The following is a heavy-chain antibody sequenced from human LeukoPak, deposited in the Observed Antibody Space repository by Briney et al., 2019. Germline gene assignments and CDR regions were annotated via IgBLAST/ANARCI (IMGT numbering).Heavy chain of an antibody. Sequence: PGGALRLSCAASGVTFSSYWMHWVRQAPGKGVGWVSRINRVASATNYAASVKGRFTISRDNARNTLYLQMNSLRDEDTALYYCIKAGPVAGTPAFDIWGQGTMVTVSS. J-gene: IGHJ3*02. V-gene: IGHV3-74*01. CDR1: GVTFSSYW. CDR2: INRVASAT. CDR3: IKAGPVAGTPAFDI. D-gene: IGHD6-19*01.